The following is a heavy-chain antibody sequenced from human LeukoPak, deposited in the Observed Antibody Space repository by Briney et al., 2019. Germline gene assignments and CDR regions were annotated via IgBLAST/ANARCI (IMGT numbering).Heavy chain of an antibody. CDR1: GFTFSSYG. D-gene: IGHD3-3*01. V-gene: IGHV3-30*18. Sequence: GGSLRLSCAASGFTFSSYGMHWVRRAPGKGLEWVAVISYDGSNKYYADSVKGRFTISRDNSKNTLYLQMNSLRAEDTAVYYCAKDITIFGVGEFDYWGQGTLVTVSS. J-gene: IGHJ4*02. CDR3: AKDITIFGVGEFDY. CDR2: ISYDGSNK.